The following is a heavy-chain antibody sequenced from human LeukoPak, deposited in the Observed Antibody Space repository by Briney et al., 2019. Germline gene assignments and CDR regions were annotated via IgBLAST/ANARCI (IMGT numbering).Heavy chain of an antibody. CDR2: INSDGSST. V-gene: IGHV3-74*01. CDR1: GFTFSSYW. Sequence: GGSLRLSCAASGFTFSSYWMHWVRQAPGKGLVWVSRINSDGSSTSYADSVKGRFTISRDNAKNTLYLQMNSLRVEDMAVYYCARDRYSNWFDPWGQGTLVTVSS. J-gene: IGHJ5*02. CDR3: ARDRYSNWFDP. D-gene: IGHD5-12*01.